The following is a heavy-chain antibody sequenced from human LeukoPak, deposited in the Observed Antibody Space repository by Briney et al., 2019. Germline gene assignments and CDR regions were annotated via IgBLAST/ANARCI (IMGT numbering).Heavy chain of an antibody. J-gene: IGHJ3*02. Sequence: HPGGSLRLSCAASGLTAGDYYMDWVRQTPGKGLEWDGRSRNKGNSYSTDFAATVKGRFTISRDESKNSLFLQMNGLKIEDTAVYYCVRVQTGGAFDIWGQGTMVTVST. CDR3: VRVQTGGAFDI. CDR1: GLTAGDYY. D-gene: IGHD1-1*01. V-gene: IGHV3-72*01. CDR2: SRNKGNSYST.